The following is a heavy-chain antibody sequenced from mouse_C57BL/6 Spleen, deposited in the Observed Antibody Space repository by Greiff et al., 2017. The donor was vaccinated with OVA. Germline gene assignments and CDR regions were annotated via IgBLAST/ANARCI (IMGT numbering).Heavy chain of an antibody. CDR2: IYPGDGDT. Sequence: QVQLQQSGPELVKPGASVKISCKASGYAFSSSWMNWVKQRPGKGLEWIGRIYPGDGDTNYNGKFKGKATLTADKSSSTAYMQLSSLTSEDSAVYFCARSKGTAFDYWGQGTTLTVSS. CDR3: ARSKGTAFDY. CDR1: GYAFSSSW. V-gene: IGHV1-82*01. D-gene: IGHD3-1*01. J-gene: IGHJ2*01.